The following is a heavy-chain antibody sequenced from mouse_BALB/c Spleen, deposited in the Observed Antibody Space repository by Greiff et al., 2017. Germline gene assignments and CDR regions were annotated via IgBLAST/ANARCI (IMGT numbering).Heavy chain of an antibody. CDR1: GYAFSSYW. Sequence: GQLQESGAELVRPGSSVKISCKASGYAFSSYWMNWVKQRPGQGLEWIGQIYPGDGDTNYNGKFKGKATLTADKSSSTAYMQLSSLTSEDSAVYFCAEGLRGYFDVWGAGTTVTVSS. D-gene: IGHD2-4*01. V-gene: IGHV1-80*01. CDR2: IYPGDGDT. CDR3: AEGLRGYFDV. J-gene: IGHJ1*01.